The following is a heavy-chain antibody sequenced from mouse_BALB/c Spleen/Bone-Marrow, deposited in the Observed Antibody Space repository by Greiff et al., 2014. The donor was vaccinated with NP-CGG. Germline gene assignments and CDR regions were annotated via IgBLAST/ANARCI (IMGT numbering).Heavy chain of an antibody. Sequence: EVQLQQSGPGQVKPSQTVSLTCTVTGISIATGNYRWSWIRQFPGNKLEWIGYIYYSGTITYNPPLTSRTTITRDTSKNQFFLEMNSLTAEDTATYYCARELYYFDYWGQGTTLTVSS. V-gene: IGHV3-5*02. J-gene: IGHJ2*01. CDR2: IYYSGTI. CDR3: ARELYYFDY. CDR1: GISIATGNYR.